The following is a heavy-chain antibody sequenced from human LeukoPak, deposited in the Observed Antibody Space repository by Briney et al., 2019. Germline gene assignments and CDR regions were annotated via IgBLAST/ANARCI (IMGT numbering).Heavy chain of an antibody. CDR2: ISGDGYAK. V-gene: IGHV3-48*01. CDR3: ARDYVYAFDY. CDR1: GFSFRRYS. D-gene: IGHD2/OR15-2a*01. J-gene: IGHJ4*02. Sequence: GGSLRLPCAASGFSFRRYSINWVRQAPAKGLEGVSYISGDGYAKHYTDSVKGRFTISRDNAKNALYLQMNSLRVEDTAVYFCARDYVYAFDYWGQGTLVTVSS.